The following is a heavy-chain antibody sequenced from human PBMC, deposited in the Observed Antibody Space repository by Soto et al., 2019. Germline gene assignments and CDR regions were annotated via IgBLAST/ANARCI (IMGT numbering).Heavy chain of an antibody. V-gene: IGHV3-30*04. CDR2: ISYDGSST. CDR3: TSSLSPLDV. Sequence: GGSLRLSCAASGFTFSSYAMHWVRHAPGKGLEWVAVISYDGSSTYYADSVKGRFTISRDNAKNTLYLQMYSLRAEDTAVYYCTSSLSPLDVWGQGTTVTVSS. CDR1: GFTFSSYA. J-gene: IGHJ6*02.